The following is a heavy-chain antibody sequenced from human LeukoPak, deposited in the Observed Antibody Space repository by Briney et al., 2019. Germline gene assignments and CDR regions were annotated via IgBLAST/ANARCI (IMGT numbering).Heavy chain of an antibody. CDR2: IKQDGSEK. V-gene: IGHV3-7*01. CDR1: GFTFSSYW. CDR3: ARDLYGDYPLVGYGMDV. Sequence: GGSLRLSCAASGFTFSSYWMSWVRQAPGKGLEWVANIKQDGSEKYYVDSVKGRFTISRDNAKNSLYLQMNSLRAEDTAVYYCARDLYGDYPLVGYGMDVWGQGTTVTVSS. D-gene: IGHD4-17*01. J-gene: IGHJ6*02.